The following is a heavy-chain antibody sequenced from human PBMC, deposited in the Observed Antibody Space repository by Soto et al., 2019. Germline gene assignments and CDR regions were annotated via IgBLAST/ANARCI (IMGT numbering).Heavy chain of an antibody. V-gene: IGHV4-39*01. J-gene: IGHJ6*02. CDR2: IFYSGST. Sequence: SETLSLTCTVSGGSISSSSYYWGWIRQPPGKGLEWIGSIFYSGSTYYNPSLKSRVTISVDTSKNQFSLKLSSVTAADTAVYYCASGGYYDFWSGYYTPSEYYYYGMDVWGQGTTVTVSS. CDR3: ASGGYYDFWSGYYTPSEYYYYGMDV. D-gene: IGHD3-3*01. CDR1: GGSISSSSYY.